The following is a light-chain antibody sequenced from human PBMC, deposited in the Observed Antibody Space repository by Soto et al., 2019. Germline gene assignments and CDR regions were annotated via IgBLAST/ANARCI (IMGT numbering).Light chain of an antibody. CDR2: DND. Sequence: QSVLTQPPSVSAALGQKVTISCSGSSSNIGSNSVSWYQQLPGTAPKLLICDNDKRPSGIPDRFSGSKSGTSATLGITGLQTGDEADYYCGTWDSSLTAGVFGGGTKVTVL. CDR1: SSNIGSNS. CDR3: GTWDSSLTAGV. J-gene: IGLJ3*02. V-gene: IGLV1-51*01.